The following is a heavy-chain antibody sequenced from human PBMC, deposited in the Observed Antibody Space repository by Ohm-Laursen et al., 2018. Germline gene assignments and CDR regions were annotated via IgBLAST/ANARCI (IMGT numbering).Heavy chain of an antibody. CDR3: ARPSLAYDSSGYYYDQDAFDI. D-gene: IGHD3-22*01. J-gene: IGHJ3*02. CDR1: RFSFSNYG. CDR2: ISYDGSNK. V-gene: IGHV3-30*03. Sequence: SLRLSCSASRFSFSNYGMHWVRPAPGKGLEWVEVISYDGSNKYYADSVKGRFTISRDNSKNTLYLQMNSLRAEDTAVYYCARPSLAYDSSGYYYDQDAFDIWGQGTMVTVSS.